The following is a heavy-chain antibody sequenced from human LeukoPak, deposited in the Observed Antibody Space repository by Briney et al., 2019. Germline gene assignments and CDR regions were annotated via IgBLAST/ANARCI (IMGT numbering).Heavy chain of an antibody. CDR1: GFTFSSYA. Sequence: GRSLRLSCAASGFTFSSYAMHWVRQAPGKGLEWVAVISYDGSNKYYADSVKGRLTISRDNSKNTLYLQMNSLRAEDTAVYYCARDLGSSSYWFDPWGQGTLVTVSS. J-gene: IGHJ5*02. CDR3: ARDLGSSSYWFDP. D-gene: IGHD6-6*01. V-gene: IGHV3-30-3*01. CDR2: ISYDGSNK.